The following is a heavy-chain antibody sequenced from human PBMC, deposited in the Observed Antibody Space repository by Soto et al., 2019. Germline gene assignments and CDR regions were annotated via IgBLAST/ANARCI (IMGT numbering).Heavy chain of an antibody. V-gene: IGHV4-34*02. CDR1: GGAFSGYY. J-gene: IGHJ4*02. D-gene: IGHD2-8*01. CDR3: ARGSRMTLAVQEDAPDNYYLDS. Sequence: QVQLQQWGAGLLKPSGTLSLTCAVYGGAFSGYYWSWIRQPPGKGLEWIGESNNIGSVNFNPSLKSRVTIAIDTSKYQCSLRLTSVNAAYTAIYYCARGSRMTLAVQEDAPDNYYLDSWGQGTLVTLSS. CDR2: SNNIGSV.